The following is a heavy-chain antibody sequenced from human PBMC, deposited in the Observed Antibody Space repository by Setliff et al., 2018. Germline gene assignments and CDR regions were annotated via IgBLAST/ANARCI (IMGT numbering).Heavy chain of an antibody. D-gene: IGHD3-10*01. CDR3: ARRWNFGPYGSGIHDGFDM. V-gene: IGHV4-34*01. CDR1: DGSFSDYY. CDR2: INHYGST. J-gene: IGHJ3*02. Sequence: KPSETLSLTCVVYDGSFSDYYWSWIRQPPGKGLEWIGEINHYGSTKYKSSLKSRVTISVDTPKNQFSLKLNSVTAADTVVYYCARRWNFGPYGSGIHDGFDMWGEGTMVTVSS.